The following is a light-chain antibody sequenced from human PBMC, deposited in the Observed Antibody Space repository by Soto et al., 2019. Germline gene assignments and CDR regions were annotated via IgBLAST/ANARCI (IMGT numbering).Light chain of an antibody. CDR3: QQYNSWLWT. CDR1: QSVSSK. V-gene: IGKV3-15*01. Sequence: ERVMTQSPATLSVSPGERATLSCRASQSVSSKLAWYQQKPGQAPRLLIYNISTRATGIPARFSGSGSGTEFTLSISSLQSEDFAVYYCQQYNSWLWTFGQGTKVEIK. CDR2: NIS. J-gene: IGKJ1*01.